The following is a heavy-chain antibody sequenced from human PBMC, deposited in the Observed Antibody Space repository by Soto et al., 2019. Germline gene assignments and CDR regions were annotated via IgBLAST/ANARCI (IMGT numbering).Heavy chain of an antibody. CDR1: GFTFSSYW. J-gene: IGHJ4*02. D-gene: IGHD4-17*01. CDR2: INSDGSAT. CDR3: AIHYGDPL. V-gene: IGHV3-74*01. Sequence: EVQLVESGGGLVQPGGSLRLSCAASGFTFSSYWMHWVRQAPGKGLVWVSHINSDGSATSYADSVKGRFTISRDNAKYTLYLQMNSLRAEDTAVYYCAIHYGDPLGGQGTLVTVSS.